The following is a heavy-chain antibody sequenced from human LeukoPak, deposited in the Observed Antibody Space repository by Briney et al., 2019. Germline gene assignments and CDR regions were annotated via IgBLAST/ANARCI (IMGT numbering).Heavy chain of an antibody. D-gene: IGHD6-13*01. Sequence: ASVTVSCKASGYTFTGYYMHWVRQAPGQGLEWMGWINPNSGGTNYAQKFQGRVTMTRDTSISTAYMELSRLRSDDTAVYYCARSLIRIAAASTGGYWGQGTLVTVSS. V-gene: IGHV1-2*02. CDR2: INPNSGGT. J-gene: IGHJ4*02. CDR3: ARSLIRIAAASTGGY. CDR1: GYTFTGYY.